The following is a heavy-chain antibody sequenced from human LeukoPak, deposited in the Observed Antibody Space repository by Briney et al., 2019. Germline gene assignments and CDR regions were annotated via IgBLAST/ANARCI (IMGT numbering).Heavy chain of an antibody. CDR1: GGSISSYY. CDR2: IYYSGST. J-gene: IGHJ4*02. Sequence: SETLSLTCTVSGGSISSYYWSWIPQPPAKGLEWIGYIYYSGSTNYNPSLKSRVTISVDTSQNQFSLKLSSVTAADTAVYYCARKNYDILTGYPSDIDYWGQGTLVTVSS. CDR3: ARKNYDILTGYPSDIDY. V-gene: IGHV4-59*01. D-gene: IGHD3-9*01.